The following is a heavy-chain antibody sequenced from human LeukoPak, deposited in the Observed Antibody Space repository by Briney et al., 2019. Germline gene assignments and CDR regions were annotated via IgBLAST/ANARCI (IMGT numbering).Heavy chain of an antibody. D-gene: IGHD2-8*01. V-gene: IGHV4-61*02. CDR3: ARVSPAGVWDV. CDR1: GGSISSSSYY. Sequence: PSETLSLTCTVSGGSISSSSYYWRWIRQPAGRGLEGIGRICTSGSTNYNPSLNSQVTISIDTSKNPSSLSLSSVTAADTAVSYCARVSPAGVWDVWGQGTTVTVSS. CDR2: ICTSGST. J-gene: IGHJ6*02.